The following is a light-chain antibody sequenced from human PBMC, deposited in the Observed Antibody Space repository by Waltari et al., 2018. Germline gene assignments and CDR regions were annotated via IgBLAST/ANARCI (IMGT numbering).Light chain of an antibody. J-gene: IGKJ1*01. CDR2: GAS. V-gene: IGKV3-20*01. CDR3: QHYLRLPVT. CDR1: QSVTRD. Sequence: EIELTQSPGTLSLSPGESANLSCRTSQSVTRDLARYQQKPGQAPRLLISGASNRATDIPDSFSGSGSGTDFSLTISSLEPEDFAVYYCQHYLRLPVTFGQGTKVEVK.